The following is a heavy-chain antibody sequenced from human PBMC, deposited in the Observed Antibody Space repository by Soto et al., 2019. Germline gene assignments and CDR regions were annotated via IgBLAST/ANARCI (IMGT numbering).Heavy chain of an antibody. CDR1: GFTFSSYW. CDR3: ARDHSESPIWFGVRTARYFDY. Sequence: EVQLVESGGGVVQPGGSLRLSCAASGFTFSSYWMHWVRQAPGKGLVWVSRINSDGSSTSYADSVKGRFTISRDHAKNTLYLQMNSLRVEDTAVYYCARDHSESPIWFGVRTARYFDYWGQGTLVTVSS. V-gene: IGHV3-74*01. D-gene: IGHD3-10*01. J-gene: IGHJ4*02. CDR2: INSDGSST.